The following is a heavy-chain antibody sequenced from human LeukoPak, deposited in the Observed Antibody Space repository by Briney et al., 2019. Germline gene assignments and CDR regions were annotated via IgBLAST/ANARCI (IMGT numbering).Heavy chain of an antibody. Sequence: GGSLRLSCAASGFTFSSYWMSWVRQAPGKGLEWVSGISGSGGSTYYADSVKGRFTISRDNSKNTLYLQMNSLRAEDTAVYYCAKAGYYYGSGRCYFDYWGQGTLVTVAS. J-gene: IGHJ4*02. CDR2: ISGSGGST. D-gene: IGHD3-10*01. CDR3: AKAGYYYGSGRCYFDY. V-gene: IGHV3-23*01. CDR1: GFTFSSYW.